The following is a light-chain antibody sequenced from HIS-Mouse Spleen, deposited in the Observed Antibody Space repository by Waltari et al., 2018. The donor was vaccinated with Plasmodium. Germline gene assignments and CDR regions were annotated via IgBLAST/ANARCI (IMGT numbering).Light chain of an antibody. V-gene: IGKV3-15*01. CDR3: QQYNNWSFT. CDR2: GAS. Sequence: EIVMTQSPATLSVSPGERATLSCRASQSVSSNLAWYQQKPGQAPRLLIYGASTRATGIPARCSGSGSGTEFTHTISSLQSEDFAVYYCQQYNNWSFTFGPGTKVDIK. CDR1: QSVSSN. J-gene: IGKJ3*01.